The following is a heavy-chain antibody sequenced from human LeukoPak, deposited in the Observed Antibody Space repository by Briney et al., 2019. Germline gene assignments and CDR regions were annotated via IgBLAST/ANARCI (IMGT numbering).Heavy chain of an antibody. D-gene: IGHD6-13*01. CDR2: ISWNSGSI. CDR1: GFTFSSYA. V-gene: IGHV3-9*01. CDR3: AKDIGRGAAGLFDY. J-gene: IGHJ4*02. Sequence: GGSLRLSCAASGFTFSSYAMSWVRQAPGKGLEWVSGISWNSGSIGYADSVKGRFTISRDNAKNSLYLQMNSLRAEDTALYYCAKDIGRGAAGLFDYWGQGTLVTVSS.